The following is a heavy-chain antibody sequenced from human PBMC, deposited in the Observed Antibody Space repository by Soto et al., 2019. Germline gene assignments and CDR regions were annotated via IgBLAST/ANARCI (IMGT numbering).Heavy chain of an antibody. V-gene: IGHV3-33*01. CDR2: IWYDGTSK. CDR3: ARLYGGYCSDTSCYAGMLDY. D-gene: IGHD2-2*01. J-gene: IGHJ4*02. Sequence: GGSLRLSCAASGFTFSRYGIHWVRQASGKGLEWVALIWYDGTSKYYADSVKGRFTISRDNSKNTLYLQMNSLRVEDTAVYYCARLYGGYCSDTSCYAGMLDYWGQGTQVTVSS. CDR1: GFTFSRYG.